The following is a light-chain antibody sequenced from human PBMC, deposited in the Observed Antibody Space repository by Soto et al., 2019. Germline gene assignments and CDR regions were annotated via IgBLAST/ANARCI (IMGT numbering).Light chain of an antibody. V-gene: IGKV3-20*01. CDR2: GDS. J-gene: IGKJ1*01. CDR1: QSVSSSH. CDR3: QYYGTSTGT. Sequence: EIVLTQSPDTLSLSAGETATLSCRASQSVSSSHLAWYQQKVGQAPRLLIYGDSRRATGIPDRFSGSGSGTDFTLIINRLDPEDFAVYYCQYYGTSTGTFGQGTKVDIK.